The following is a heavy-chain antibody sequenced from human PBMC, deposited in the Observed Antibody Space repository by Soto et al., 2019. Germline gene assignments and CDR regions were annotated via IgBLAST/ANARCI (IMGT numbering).Heavy chain of an antibody. J-gene: IGHJ2*01. CDR3: ANGQCFSSSCSYLDI. CDR2: IYYSGTT. CDR1: GGSIDSDGSY. V-gene: IGHV4-31*03. Sequence: QVQLQESGPGLVKPSQTLSLTCTVSGGSIDSDGSYWSWIRQSPGEGLEWLGYIYYSGTTYYNPSLKSRVYISLDTSKNQFSLKLSSVTAADTAIYYCANGQCFSSSCSYLDIWGRGPLVTVSS. D-gene: IGHD2-2*01.